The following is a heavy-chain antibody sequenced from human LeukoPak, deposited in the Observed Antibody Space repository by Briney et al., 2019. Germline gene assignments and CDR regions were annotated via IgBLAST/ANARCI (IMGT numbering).Heavy chain of an antibody. D-gene: IGHD3-22*01. V-gene: IGHV3-21*01. Sequence: GGSLRLSCAASGFTFSSYSMNWVRQAPGKGLEWVSSISSSSSYIYYADSVKGRFTISRDNAKNSLYLQMNSLRAEDTAVYYCARDRKGEAYYYDSSGYYPDYWGQGTLVTVSS. CDR2: ISSSSSYI. CDR3: ARDRKGEAYYYDSSGYYPDY. J-gene: IGHJ4*02. CDR1: GFTFSSYS.